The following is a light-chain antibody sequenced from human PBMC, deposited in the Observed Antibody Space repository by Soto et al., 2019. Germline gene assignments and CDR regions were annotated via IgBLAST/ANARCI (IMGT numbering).Light chain of an antibody. V-gene: IGKV1-5*01. CDR2: DGS. Sequence: DIQMTQSPSTLSASVRDRVTITCRASQTISNWLAWYQQNPGKAPKLLIYDGSNLASGVPSRFSGCRSGTEFPLTISSLQPEDFATFYCQQYFGYPRTFGGGTKVEIK. CDR1: QTISNW. J-gene: IGKJ4*01. CDR3: QQYFGYPRT.